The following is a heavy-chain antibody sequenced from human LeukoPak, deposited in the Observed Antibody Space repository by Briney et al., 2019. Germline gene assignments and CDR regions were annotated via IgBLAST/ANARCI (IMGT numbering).Heavy chain of an antibody. CDR3: AKGSSSSWTEAFDI. Sequence: GGSLRLSCAASGFTFSSYGMHWVRQAPGKGLEWVGFIRYDGSNKYYADSVKGRFTISRDNSKNTLYLQMNSLRAEDTAVYYCAKGSSSSWTEAFDIWGQGTMVTVSS. CDR1: GFTFSSYG. J-gene: IGHJ3*02. D-gene: IGHD6-13*01. V-gene: IGHV3-30*02. CDR2: IRYDGSNK.